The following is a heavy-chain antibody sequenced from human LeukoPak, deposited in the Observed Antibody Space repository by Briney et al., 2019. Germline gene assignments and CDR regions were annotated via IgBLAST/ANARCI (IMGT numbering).Heavy chain of an antibody. V-gene: IGHV3-48*01. Sequence: GGSLRLSCAASGFIFSSYSMNWVRQAPGKGLEWVSYISSSSSPIYYADSVKGRFTISRDNAKNSLYLQMNSLRAEDTAVYYCARDHHRRLYDSQARDTFDVWGQGTVVTVS. D-gene: IGHD3-22*01. CDR1: GFIFSSYS. CDR3: ARDHHRRLYDSQARDTFDV. J-gene: IGHJ3*01. CDR2: ISSSSSPI.